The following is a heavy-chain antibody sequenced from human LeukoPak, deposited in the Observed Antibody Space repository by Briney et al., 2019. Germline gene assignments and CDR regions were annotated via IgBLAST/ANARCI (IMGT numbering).Heavy chain of an antibody. CDR3: ARGLYYDSSGYPES. D-gene: IGHD3-22*01. V-gene: IGHV3-53*01. CDR2: IYSGGST. CDR1: GFTVSSNY. J-gene: IGHJ5*02. Sequence: GGSLRLSCAASGFTVSSNYMSWVRQAPGKGLEWVSVIYSGGSTYYADSVKGRFTISRDNSKNTLYLQMNSLRAEDTAVYYCARGLYYDSSGYPESWGQGTLVTISS.